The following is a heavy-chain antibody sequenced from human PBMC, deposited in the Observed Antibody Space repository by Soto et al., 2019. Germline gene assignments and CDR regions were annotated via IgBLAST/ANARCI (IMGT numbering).Heavy chain of an antibody. CDR3: AKDTPGTVSR. CDR1: GFTFSHSG. D-gene: IGHD3-10*01. V-gene: IGHV3-30*18. CDR2: ISSDGNSQ. J-gene: IGHJ4*02. Sequence: QVQLVESGGGVVQPGRSLRLSCAASGFTFSHSGFHWVRQAPGKGLEWVIFISSDGNSQYYGDSVKGRFTISRDNSRNTLYLQMNSLRPEDPAVYYCAKDTPGTVSRWGQGTLVTVSS.